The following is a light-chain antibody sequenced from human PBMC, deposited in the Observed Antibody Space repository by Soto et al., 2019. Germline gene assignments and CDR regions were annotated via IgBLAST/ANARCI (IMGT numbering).Light chain of an antibody. J-gene: IGKJ2*01. CDR2: AAS. CDR1: QSISNY. V-gene: IGKV1-39*01. CDR3: QQGHSTPQT. Sequence: DIQMTQSPSSLSASVGDRVTITCRASQSISNYLNWYQQKPGKAPKLLIYAASNLQSGAPSRFSGSGSGTDFSLTISSLQPEDFATYYCQQGHSTPQTVGQGTKLEIK.